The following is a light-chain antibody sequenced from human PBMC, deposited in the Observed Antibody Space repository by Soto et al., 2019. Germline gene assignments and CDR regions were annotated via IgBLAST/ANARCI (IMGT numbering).Light chain of an antibody. CDR2: GAS. V-gene: IGKV3-15*01. J-gene: IGKJ1*01. Sequence: ELVMTQSPATLSVSPGERATLSCRASQFVSTNLAWYQERTGQAPRLLIYGASTRAIGVPARFSGSGSGTDFTLTISRLQSEDFAVYYCQQYNARPKTFGQGTKVDIK. CDR3: QQYNARPKT. CDR1: QFVSTN.